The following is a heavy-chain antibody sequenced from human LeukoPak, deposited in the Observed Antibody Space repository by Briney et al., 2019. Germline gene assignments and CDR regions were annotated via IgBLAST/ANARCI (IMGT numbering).Heavy chain of an antibody. J-gene: IGHJ6*03. Sequence: GGSLRLSCAASGFTFSSYGMHWVRQAPGKGLEWVAVISYDGSNKYYADSVKGRFTISRDNSKNTLYLQMNNLRAEDTAVYYCATLYGDQSSNYYYYYMDVWGKGTTVTVSS. D-gene: IGHD4-17*01. CDR1: GFTFSSYG. V-gene: IGHV3-30*03. CDR2: ISYDGSNK. CDR3: ATLYGDQSSNYYYYYMDV.